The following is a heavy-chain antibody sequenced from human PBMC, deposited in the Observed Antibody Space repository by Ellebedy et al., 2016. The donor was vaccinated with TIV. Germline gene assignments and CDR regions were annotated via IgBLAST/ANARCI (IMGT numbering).Heavy chain of an antibody. V-gene: IGHV3-30-3*01. CDR2: TWTDASKD. J-gene: IGHJ3*02. CDR3: ARGGGERLRYAFDI. CDR1: GFTLSDYN. D-gene: IGHD1-26*01. Sequence: PGGSLRLSCAASGFTLSDYNMHWVRHVPGRGLEWVGVTWTDASKDYYADSVRGRFTISRDNSKNTLYLQLNSLRVEDTAIYYCARGGGERLRYAFDIWGHGTLVTVSS.